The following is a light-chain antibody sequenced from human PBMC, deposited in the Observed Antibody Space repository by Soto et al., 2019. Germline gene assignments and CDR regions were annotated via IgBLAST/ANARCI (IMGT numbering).Light chain of an antibody. CDR1: SSDVGGYNY. CDR2: EVS. Sequence: QSVLTQPPSASGSPGQSVTISCTGTSSDVGGYNYVSWYQQHPGKAPKRMIYEVSKRPSGVPDRFSGSKSGNTASLTVSGLQAEYEADYYCSSYAGSNNFWVFGGGTQLTVL. V-gene: IGLV2-8*01. J-gene: IGLJ3*02. CDR3: SSYAGSNNFWV.